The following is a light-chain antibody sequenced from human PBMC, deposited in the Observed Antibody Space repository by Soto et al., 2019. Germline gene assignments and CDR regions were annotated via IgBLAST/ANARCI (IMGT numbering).Light chain of an antibody. CDR2: AAS. CDR3: QKCNSAPFT. Sequence: DTQMTQSPSSLSASVGDRVTITCRASQGIYNYLAWYQQKPGKVPKILIYAASSLVSGVPSRFLGSGCRTDFTLTISSLHREDVATYYCQKCNSAPFTFGPGNKVDIK. CDR1: QGIYNY. V-gene: IGKV1-27*01. J-gene: IGKJ3*01.